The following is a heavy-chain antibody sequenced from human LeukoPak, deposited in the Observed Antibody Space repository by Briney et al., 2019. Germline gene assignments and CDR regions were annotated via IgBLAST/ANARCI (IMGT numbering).Heavy chain of an antibody. J-gene: IGHJ5*02. CDR3: ARDVAFYGSSWHNWFDP. CDR1: GYTFTNYG. Sequence: ASVKVSCRASGYTFTNYGISWVRQAPGQGLEWMGRISAYNGNTNYAQNLQGRVTMTTDTSTDTAYMELRSLGSDDTAVYYCARDVAFYGSSWHNWFDPWGQGTPVTVSS. CDR2: ISAYNGNT. V-gene: IGHV1-18*01. D-gene: IGHD6-13*01.